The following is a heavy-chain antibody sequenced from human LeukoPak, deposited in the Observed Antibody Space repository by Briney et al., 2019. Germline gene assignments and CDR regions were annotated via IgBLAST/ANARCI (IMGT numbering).Heavy chain of an antibody. J-gene: IGHJ5*02. CDR1: GFTFSRYW. CDR2: IKEDGSEK. CDR3: ARVTRSPFGWFDP. Sequence: PGGSLRLSYAASGFTFSRYWMTWVRQVPGKGLEWVATIKEDGSEKYYVDSVKGRFTISRDNAKNSLYLQMNSLRAEDTAVYYCARVTRSPFGWFDPWGQGTLVTVSS. V-gene: IGHV3-7*04. D-gene: IGHD4-11*01.